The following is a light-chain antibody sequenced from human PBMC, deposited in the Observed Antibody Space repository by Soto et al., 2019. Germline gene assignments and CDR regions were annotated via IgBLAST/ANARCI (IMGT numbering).Light chain of an antibody. V-gene: IGKV1-33*01. CDR3: QQYDNPVT. Sequence: DIQLTQSPSSLSAAVGDRVTITCQTSQDIMHYLNWYQQRPGKAPKLLIHDGSNLETGIPMRFSGSRSWRDFTVTISSLQTEELGTYYGQQYDNPVTFGGGTKVVMK. CDR2: DGS. J-gene: IGKJ4*01. CDR1: QDIMHY.